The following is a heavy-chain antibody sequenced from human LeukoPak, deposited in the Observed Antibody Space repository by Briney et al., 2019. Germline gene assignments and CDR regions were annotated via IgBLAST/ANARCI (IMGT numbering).Heavy chain of an antibody. V-gene: IGHV3-7*01. J-gene: IGHJ4*02. CDR2: IKKDGNEK. Sequence: GGSLRLSCEASGFTFSRYWMSWVRQAPGKGLEWVADIKKDGNEKYYVDSVKCRFTISRDNDQNSLYLHMSSLRTEDTAVYYCVRLRENDFWSDYFPQRSFYLDYWGQGTLVTVSS. CDR1: GFTFSRYW. CDR3: VRLRENDFWSDYFPQRSFYLDY. D-gene: IGHD3-3*01.